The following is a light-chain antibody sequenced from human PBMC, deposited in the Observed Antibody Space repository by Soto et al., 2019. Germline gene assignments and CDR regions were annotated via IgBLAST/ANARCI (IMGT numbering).Light chain of an antibody. CDR1: QRVNSGY. V-gene: IGKV3-20*01. CDR2: SAS. J-gene: IGKJ1*01. Sequence: EIVLTQSPGTLSLSPGERATLSCRASQRVNSGYLAWYQQKPGQAPRLLISSASTRSTGIPDRFSAGGSGADISRTTSRLELEEVAAYYDAQYSGSPQNFGQGTTVEIK. CDR3: AQYSGSPQN.